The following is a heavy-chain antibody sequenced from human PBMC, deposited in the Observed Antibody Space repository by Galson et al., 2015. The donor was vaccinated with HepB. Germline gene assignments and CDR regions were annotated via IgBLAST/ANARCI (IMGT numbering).Heavy chain of an antibody. Sequence: SLRLSCAASGFTVSSDYMNWVRQAPGKGLEWVSIIYSGGSTNYADSVKGRFTISRDNSKNTVYLQMNSLGAEDTAVYFCARRSFPNYFYLDVWGKGTTVTVSS. CDR1: GFTVSSDY. CDR2: IYSGGST. J-gene: IGHJ6*03. CDR3: ARRSFPNYFYLDV. V-gene: IGHV3-66*01. D-gene: IGHD2-8*01.